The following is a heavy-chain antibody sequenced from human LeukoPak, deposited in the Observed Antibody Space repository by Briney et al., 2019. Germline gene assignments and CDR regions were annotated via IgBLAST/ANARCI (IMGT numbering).Heavy chain of an antibody. J-gene: IGHJ4*02. CDR2: INPNSGDP. Sequence: ASMKVSCKASGYTFTAYYMHRLRQAPGQGLQWMGWINPNSGDPNYAQTFQGRVTMTRDTSISTAYMQLNSLRSDDTAVYYCARGGDGNRRDFDYWGQGTLVTVSS. CDR1: GYTFTAYY. V-gene: IGHV1-2*02. D-gene: IGHD5-24*01. CDR3: ARGGDGNRRDFDY.